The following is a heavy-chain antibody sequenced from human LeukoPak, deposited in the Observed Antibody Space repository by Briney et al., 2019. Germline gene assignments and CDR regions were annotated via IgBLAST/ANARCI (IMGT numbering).Heavy chain of an antibody. Sequence: GGSLRLSCAASGFTFSSYAMIWVRQAPGKGLEWVSAISGSGGSTCYADSAKGRFTVSRDNSKNTLYLQMNSLRAADTAVYYCQARHGYWGHGTLVTVSS. D-gene: IGHD6-6*01. V-gene: IGHV3-23*01. CDR2: ISGSGGST. CDR1: GFTFSSYA. CDR3: QARHGY. J-gene: IGHJ4*01.